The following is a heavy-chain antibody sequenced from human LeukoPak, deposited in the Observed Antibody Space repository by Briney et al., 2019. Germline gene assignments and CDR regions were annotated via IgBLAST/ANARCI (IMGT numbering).Heavy chain of an antibody. CDR3: ARDYYGSGSYYNAHLSYYYYMDV. CDR1: GGSISSYY. J-gene: IGHJ6*03. V-gene: IGHV4-59*12. CDR2: IHYSGST. Sequence: SETLSLTCTVSGGSISSYYWSWIRQPPGKGLEWIGYIHYSGSTNYNPSLKSRVTMSVDTSKNQFSLKLSSVTAADTAVYYCARDYYGSGSYYNAHLSYYYYMDVWGKGTTVTISS. D-gene: IGHD3-10*01.